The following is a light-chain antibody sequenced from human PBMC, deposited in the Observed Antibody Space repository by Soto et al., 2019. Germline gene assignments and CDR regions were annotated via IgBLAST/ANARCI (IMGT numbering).Light chain of an antibody. CDR2: LGF. CDR3: MQALQTPRT. V-gene: IGKV2-28*01. CDR1: QSLLHNNGYNY. J-gene: IGKJ1*01. Sequence: DIVMTQSPLSLPVTPGEPASISCRSSQSLLHNNGYNYLDWYLQKPGQSPQLLIYLGFNRASGVPDRFSGSGSGTDFTLKISRVEAEDVGVYYCMQALQTPRTFGQGTKVEIK.